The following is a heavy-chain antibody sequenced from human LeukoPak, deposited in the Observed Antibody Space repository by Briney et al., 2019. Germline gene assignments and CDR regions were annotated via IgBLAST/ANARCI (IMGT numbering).Heavy chain of an antibody. Sequence: ASVKVSCKASGYTFTSYYMHWVRQAPGQGLEGMGIINPSGGRTSYAQKFQGRVTMTRDMSTSTVYMELSSPRSEDTAVYYCAREYGDYVYFQPWGQGTLVTVSS. J-gene: IGHJ1*01. CDR1: GYTFTSYY. V-gene: IGHV1-46*01. CDR3: AREYGDYVYFQP. CDR2: INPSGGRT. D-gene: IGHD4-17*01.